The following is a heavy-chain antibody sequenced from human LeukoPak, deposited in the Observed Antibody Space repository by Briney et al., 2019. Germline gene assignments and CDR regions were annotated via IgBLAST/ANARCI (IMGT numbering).Heavy chain of an antibody. CDR1: GFTFSSYG. J-gene: IGHJ3*02. Sequence: PGGSLRLSCAASGFTFSSYGMHWVRQAPGKGLEWVAVIWYDGSNKYYADSVKGRFTISRDNPKNTLYLQMNSLRAEDTAVYYCASLSGYCGGDCYRGDAFDIWGQGTMVTVSS. CDR3: ASLSGYCGGDCYRGDAFDI. V-gene: IGHV3-33*01. CDR2: IWYDGSNK. D-gene: IGHD2-21*02.